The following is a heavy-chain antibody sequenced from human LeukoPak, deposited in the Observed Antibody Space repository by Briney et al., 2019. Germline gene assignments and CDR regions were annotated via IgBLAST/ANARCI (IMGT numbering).Heavy chain of an antibody. CDR1: GFTFRAYS. D-gene: IGHD3-10*01. CDR2: ISSSSSTI. Sequence: GGSLRLSCAASGFTFRAYSMNWVRQAPGKGPEWVSHISSSSSTIYYADSVKGRFTISRDNAKNSLYLQMNSLRDEDTAVYYCVRGDGWFGELLNFDNWGQGTLVTVSS. V-gene: IGHV3-48*02. J-gene: IGHJ4*02. CDR3: VRGDGWFGELLNFDN.